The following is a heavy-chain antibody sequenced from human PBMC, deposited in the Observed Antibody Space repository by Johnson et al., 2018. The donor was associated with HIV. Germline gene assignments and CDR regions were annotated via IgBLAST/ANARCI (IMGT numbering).Heavy chain of an antibody. J-gene: IGHJ3*02. CDR3: ARRMFSSGWYNDGLGAFDI. V-gene: IGHV3-13*01. CDR1: GFTFSSYD. D-gene: IGHD6-19*01. CDR2: IGTAGDT. Sequence: VQLVESGGGVVQPGRSLRLSCAASGFTFSSYDMHWVRQATGKGLEWVSAIGTAGDTYYPGSVTGRFTISRENSKNSLYLQMNSLRAGDTAVYYCARRMFSSGWYNDGLGAFDIWGQGTMVTVSS.